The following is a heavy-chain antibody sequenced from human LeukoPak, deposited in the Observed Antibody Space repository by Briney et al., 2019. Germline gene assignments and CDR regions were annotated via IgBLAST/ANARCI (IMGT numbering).Heavy chain of an antibody. Sequence: GASVKVSCKASGCTFTGYYMHWVRQAPGQGLEWMGWINPNSGGTNYAQKFQGRVTMTRDTSISTAYMELSRLRSDDTAVYYCARRIAAAGGIFDIWGQGTMVTVSS. CDR1: GCTFTGYY. V-gene: IGHV1-2*02. J-gene: IGHJ3*02. CDR3: ARRIAAAGGIFDI. D-gene: IGHD6-13*01. CDR2: INPNSGGT.